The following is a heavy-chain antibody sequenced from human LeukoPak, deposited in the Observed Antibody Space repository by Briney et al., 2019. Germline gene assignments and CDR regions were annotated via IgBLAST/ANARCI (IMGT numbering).Heavy chain of an antibody. J-gene: IGHJ4*02. CDR3: ARASGVSDRFRADY. Sequence: PSETLSLTCTVSGGSISSYYWTWIRQPPGKGLEWIGYIYYSGSTNYNPSLKSRVTISLDTSKNQFSLKVRSVTAADTAVYYCARASGVSDRFRADYWGQGTLVTVSS. CDR1: GGSISSYY. D-gene: IGHD3-10*01. CDR2: IYYSGST. V-gene: IGHV4-59*01.